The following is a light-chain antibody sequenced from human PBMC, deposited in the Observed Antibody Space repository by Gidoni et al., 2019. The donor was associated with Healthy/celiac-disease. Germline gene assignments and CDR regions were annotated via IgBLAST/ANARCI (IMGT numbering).Light chain of an antibody. CDR2: QDS. V-gene: IGLV3-1*01. CDR1: KLGDKY. CDR3: QAWDSSTVV. Sequence: SYEPTQPPSVSVSPGQTASIPCSGDKLGDKYACWYQQKPGQSPVLVIYQDSKRPSGIPERFSGSNSGNTATLTISGTQAMDEADYYCQAWDSSTVVFGGGTKLTVL. J-gene: IGLJ2*01.